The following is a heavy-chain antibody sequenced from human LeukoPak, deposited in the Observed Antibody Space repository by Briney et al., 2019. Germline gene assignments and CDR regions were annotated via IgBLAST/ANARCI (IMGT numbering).Heavy chain of an antibody. CDR2: ISSSSSYI. D-gene: IGHD3-22*01. CDR3: TTEGTKWLVSYMDV. CDR1: GFTFSSYS. V-gene: IGHV3-21*03. J-gene: IGHJ6*03. Sequence: GGSLRLSCAASGFTFSSYSMNWVRQAPGKGLEWVSSISSSSSYIYYADSVKGRFTISRDNAKNSLYLQMNSLKTEDTAVYYCTTEGTKWLVSYMDVWGKGTTVTVSS.